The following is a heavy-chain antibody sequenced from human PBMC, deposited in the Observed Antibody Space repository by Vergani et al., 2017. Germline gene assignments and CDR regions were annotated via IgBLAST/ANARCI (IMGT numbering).Heavy chain of an antibody. V-gene: IGHV4-34*01. D-gene: IGHD3-10*01. J-gene: IGHJ6*03. Sequence: QVQLQQWGAGLLKPSETLSLTCAVYGGSFSGYYWSWVRQPPGQGLEWVGEINQSGSTNYNPSLKSRVTISVDTSKNQFSLKLSSVTAADTAVYYCARAKYYYGSGSLRRGARYYMDVWGKGTTVTVSS. CDR2: INQSGST. CDR1: GGSFSGYY. CDR3: ARAKYYYGSGSLRRGARYYMDV.